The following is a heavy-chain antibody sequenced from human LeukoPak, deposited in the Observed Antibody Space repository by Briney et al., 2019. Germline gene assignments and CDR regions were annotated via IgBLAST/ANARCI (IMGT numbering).Heavy chain of an antibody. D-gene: IGHD2-8*01. CDR1: GYSFTSYW. CDR3: ARRQFRCTNGVCYGRGAFDI. J-gene: IGHJ3*02. CDR2: IYPGDSDT. V-gene: IGHV5-51*01. Sequence: GESLKISCKGSGYSFTSYWIAWVRQMPGKGLEWMGIIYPGDSDTRYSPSFQGQVTISADKSISTAYLQWSSLKASDTAMYYCARRQFRCTNGVCYGRGAFDIWGQGTMVTVSS.